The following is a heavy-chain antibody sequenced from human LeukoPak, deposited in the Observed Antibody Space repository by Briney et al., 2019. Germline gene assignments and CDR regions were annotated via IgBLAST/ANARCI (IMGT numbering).Heavy chain of an antibody. J-gene: IGHJ3*02. CDR2: IYYSGST. CDR3: ARVNTMIVVVIPDAFDI. CDR1: GGSISSYY. Sequence: SETLSLTCTVSGGSISSYYWSWIRQPPGKGLEWIGYIYYSGSTNYNPSLKSRVTISVDTSKNQFSLKLSSVTAVDTAVYYCARVNTMIVVVIPDAFDIWGQGTMVTVSS. D-gene: IGHD3-22*01. V-gene: IGHV4-59*01.